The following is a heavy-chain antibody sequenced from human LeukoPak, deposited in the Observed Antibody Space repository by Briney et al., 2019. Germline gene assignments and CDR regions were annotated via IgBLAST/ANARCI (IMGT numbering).Heavy chain of an antibody. V-gene: IGHV4-34*01. J-gene: IGHJ4*02. CDR2: INHSGST. CDR1: GGSFSGYY. CDR3: ARGRYIGSYFDY. D-gene: IGHD1-26*01. Sequence: SETLSLTCAVYGGSFSGYYWSWIRQPPGKGLEWIGEINHSGSTYYNPSLTSRVTISVDTSKNQFSLKLSSVTAADTAVYYCARGRYIGSYFDYWGQGTLVTVSS.